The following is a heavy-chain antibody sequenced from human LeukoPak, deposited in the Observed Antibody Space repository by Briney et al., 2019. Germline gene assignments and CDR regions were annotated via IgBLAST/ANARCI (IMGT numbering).Heavy chain of an antibody. D-gene: IGHD7-27*01. CDR3: TTGPDWGQSDY. V-gene: IGHV3-7*01. J-gene: IGHJ4*02. Sequence: GGSLRLSCAASGFTFSSYSMNWVRQAPGKGLEWVANIKQDGSEKYYVDSVKGRFTISRDNAKNSLYLQMNSLRAEDTAVYYCTTGPDWGQSDYWGQGTLVTVSS. CDR2: IKQDGSEK. CDR1: GFTFSSYS.